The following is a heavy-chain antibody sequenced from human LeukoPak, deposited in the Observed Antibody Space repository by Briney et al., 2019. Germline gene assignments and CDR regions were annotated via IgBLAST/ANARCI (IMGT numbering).Heavy chain of an antibody. CDR1: GYTFTGYY. CDR2: IIPIFGTA. CDR3: ARGGLGFPFDP. Sequence: AASVKVSCKASGYTFTGYYMHWVRQAPGQGLEWMGGIIPIFGTANYAQKLQGRVTMTTDTSTSTAYMELRSLRSDDTAVYYCARGGLGFPFDPWGQGTLVTVSS. D-gene: IGHD3-22*01. V-gene: IGHV1-18*04. J-gene: IGHJ5*02.